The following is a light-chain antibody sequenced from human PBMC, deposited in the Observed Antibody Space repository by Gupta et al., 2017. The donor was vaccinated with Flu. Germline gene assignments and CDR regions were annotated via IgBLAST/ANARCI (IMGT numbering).Light chain of an antibody. CDR1: KLGDKY. J-gene: IGLJ3*02. CDR3: QAWDSSVWV. Sequence: SRGQTDSITCSGDKLGDKYVCWYQQKPGQSPVLVIYQDSKRPSGITERFSGSNSGNTATLTISGTQAMDEADYYCQAWDSSVWVFGGGTKLTVL. CDR2: QDS. V-gene: IGLV3-1*01.